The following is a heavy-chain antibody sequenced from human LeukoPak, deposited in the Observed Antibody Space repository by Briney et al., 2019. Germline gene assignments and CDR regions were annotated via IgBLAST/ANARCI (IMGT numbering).Heavy chain of an antibody. Sequence: SETLSLTCTVSGGSISSYYWNWIRQPPGKGLEWIGYIYSSGTTNYNPSLRSRVSMSVDTSKNQFSLKLSSVTAADTAVYYCARHKRGGYYGSGSYRYWGQGTLVTVSS. CDR3: ARHKRGGYYGSGSYRY. D-gene: IGHD3-10*01. V-gene: IGHV4-59*08. J-gene: IGHJ4*02. CDR1: GGSISSYY. CDR2: IYSSGTT.